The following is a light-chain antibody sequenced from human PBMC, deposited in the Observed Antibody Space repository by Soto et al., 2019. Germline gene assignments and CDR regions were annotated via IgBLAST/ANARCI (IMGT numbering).Light chain of an antibody. V-gene: IGKV1-5*01. CDR2: HAS. J-gene: IGKJ1*01. CDR1: QSMIDL. Sequence: DIQMTQSPSTLPASVGDRVTITCRASQSMIDLFSWYHXKPCTSXXVMIXHASXXQSVVXSRVSGSGSGTEFTLTISSLQXDDFAVYYCQQYNNWPWTFGQGTKVDI. CDR3: QQYNNWPWT.